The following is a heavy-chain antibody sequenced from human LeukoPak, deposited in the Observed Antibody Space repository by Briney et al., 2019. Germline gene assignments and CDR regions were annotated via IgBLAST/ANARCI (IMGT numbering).Heavy chain of an antibody. J-gene: IGHJ4*02. CDR2: INQDGSEK. D-gene: IGHD3-10*01. CDR3: ASGWFGALLRRDY. Sequence: GGSLRLSCAASGFTFSSYWMSWVRQAPGRGLEWVANINQDGSEKYYVGSVKGRFTISRDNAKNALYLQMNSLRAEDTAVYYCASGWFGALLRRDYWAQGTLVTVSS. CDR1: GFTFSSYW. V-gene: IGHV3-7*01.